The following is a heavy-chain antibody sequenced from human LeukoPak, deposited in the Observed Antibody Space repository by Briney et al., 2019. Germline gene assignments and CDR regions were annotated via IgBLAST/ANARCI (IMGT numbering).Heavy chain of an antibody. CDR3: AKRGVVIRVILVGFHKETYYFDS. D-gene: IGHD3-22*01. CDR1: GFTLSNYG. V-gene: IGHV3-23*01. Sequence: GGSLRLSCAVSGFTLSNYGMSWVRQAPGKGLEWVAGISGSGGSTNYADSVKGRFTISRDNPKNTLYLQMNSLRAEDTAVYFCAKRGVVIRVILVGFHKETYYFDSWGQGALVIVSS. CDR2: ISGSGGST. J-gene: IGHJ4*02.